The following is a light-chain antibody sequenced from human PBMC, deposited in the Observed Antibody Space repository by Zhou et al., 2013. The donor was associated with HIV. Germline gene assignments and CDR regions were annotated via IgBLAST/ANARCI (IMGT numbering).Light chain of an antibody. Sequence: DIQMTQSPSSLSPSVGDRITITCRASQSISSYLNWYQQKPGKAPKLLIYAASSLQSGVPSRFSGSGSGTDFTLTISSLQPEDVATYYCHQSYSFPPTFGPGTKVEI. V-gene: IGKV1-39*01. CDR1: QSISSY. J-gene: IGKJ3*01. CDR3: HQSYSFPPT. CDR2: AAS.